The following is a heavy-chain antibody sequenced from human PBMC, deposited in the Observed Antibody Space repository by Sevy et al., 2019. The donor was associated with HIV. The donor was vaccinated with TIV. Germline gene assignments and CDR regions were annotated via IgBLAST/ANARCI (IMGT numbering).Heavy chain of an antibody. V-gene: IGHV3-11*01. J-gene: IGHJ2*01. CDR2: ISSDGNNM. CDR1: GFTFSDYY. Sequence: GGSLRLSCAASGFTFSDYYMSWLRQAPGKGLEWVTYISSDGNNMFYADSVKGRFTISRDNAQKSLFLQMNSLRVDDTAVYYCARDRRGDSSGSYYWYFDLWGRSTLVTVSS. D-gene: IGHD3-22*01. CDR3: ARDRRGDSSGSYYWYFDL.